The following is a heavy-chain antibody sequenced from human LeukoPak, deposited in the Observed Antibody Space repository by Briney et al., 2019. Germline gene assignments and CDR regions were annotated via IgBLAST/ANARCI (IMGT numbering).Heavy chain of an antibody. CDR1: GGSINSSTFY. CDR3: ARRSDSGSDDGEDYFDY. CDR2: IYYDGST. D-gene: IGHD1-26*01. Sequence: SETLSLTCTVSGGSINSSTFYWGWIRQPPGKGLEWIGSIYYDGSTYYNPSLKSRVTISVDTSNNQFSLKLTSVTAADTAVYFCARRSDSGSDDGEDYFDYWGQGTLVTVSS. J-gene: IGHJ4*02. V-gene: IGHV4-39*01.